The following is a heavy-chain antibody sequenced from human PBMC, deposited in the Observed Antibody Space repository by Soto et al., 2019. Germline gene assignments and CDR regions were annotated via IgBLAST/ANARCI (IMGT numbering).Heavy chain of an antibody. D-gene: IGHD6-13*01. Sequence: ASMKVSCKASGYTFTSYAMHWVRQAPGQRLEWMGWINAGNGNTKYSQKFQGRVTITRDTSASTAYMELSSLRSEDTAVYYCASSYIAAARYGMDVWGQGTTVPVSS. CDR3: ASSYIAAARYGMDV. J-gene: IGHJ6*02. CDR1: GYTFTSYA. V-gene: IGHV1-3*01. CDR2: INAGNGNT.